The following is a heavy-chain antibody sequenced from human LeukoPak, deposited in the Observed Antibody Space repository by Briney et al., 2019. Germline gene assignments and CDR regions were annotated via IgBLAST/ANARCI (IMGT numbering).Heavy chain of an antibody. CDR1: GFTFSDKW. J-gene: IGHJ4*02. Sequence: GGSLRLSCVASGFTFSDKWMSWVRQAPGKGLEWVAVISYDVSNKYYADSVKGRFTISRDSSENTLYLQMNSLRAEDTAVYYCAKDRTVLTGLFDYWGQGTLVTVSS. CDR2: ISYDVSNK. V-gene: IGHV3-30*18. CDR3: AKDRTVLTGLFDY. D-gene: IGHD3-9*01.